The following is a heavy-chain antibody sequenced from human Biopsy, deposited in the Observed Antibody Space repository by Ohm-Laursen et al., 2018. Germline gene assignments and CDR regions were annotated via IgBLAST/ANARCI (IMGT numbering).Heavy chain of an antibody. Sequence: SLRLSCAASGFTFSDHYMCWIRQAPGKGLDWVSYISSSGNTEKYADSVKGRFTISRDNAKQSVHLQMNSLRAEDTAVYYCVTEVGGVSSWYNNWGQGTLVTVSS. CDR1: GFTFSDHY. V-gene: IGHV3-11*01. CDR2: ISSSGNTE. CDR3: VTEVGGVSSWYNN. D-gene: IGHD6-13*01. J-gene: IGHJ4*02.